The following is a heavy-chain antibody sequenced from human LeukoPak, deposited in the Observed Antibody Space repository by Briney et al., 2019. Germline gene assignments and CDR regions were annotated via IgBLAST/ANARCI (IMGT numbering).Heavy chain of an antibody. CDR1: GFTFSSYW. CDR2: IKQDGSEK. D-gene: IGHD1-1*01. Sequence: PGGSLRLSCAASGFTFSSYWMSWVRQAPGKGLEWVANIKQDGSEKYYVDSVKGRFTISRDSAKNSLYLQMNSLRAEDTAVYYCARDLNNWNDNWFDPWGQGTLVTVSS. CDR3: ARDLNNWNDNWFDP. J-gene: IGHJ5*02. V-gene: IGHV3-7*03.